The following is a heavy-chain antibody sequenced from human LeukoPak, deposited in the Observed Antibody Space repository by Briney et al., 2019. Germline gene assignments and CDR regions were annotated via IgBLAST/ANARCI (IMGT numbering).Heavy chain of an antibody. Sequence: GGSLRLSCAASGFTFSSYWMSRVRQAPGKGLEWVANIKQDGSGKYYVDSVKGRFTISRDNAKNSLYLQMNSLRAEDTAVYYCARGGDDYGDPTGGYYFDYWGQGTLVTVSS. CDR3: ARGGDDYGDPTGGYYFDY. V-gene: IGHV3-7*03. CDR1: GFTFSSYW. CDR2: IKQDGSGK. D-gene: IGHD4-17*01. J-gene: IGHJ4*02.